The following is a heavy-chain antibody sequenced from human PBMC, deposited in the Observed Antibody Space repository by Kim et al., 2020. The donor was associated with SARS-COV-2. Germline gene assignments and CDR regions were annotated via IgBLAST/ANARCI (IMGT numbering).Heavy chain of an antibody. CDR3: ARDYYDSSGYYYEERSDAFDI. V-gene: IGHV3-48*02. Sequence: GGSLRLSCAASGFTFSSYSMNWVRQAPGKGLEWVSYISSSSITIYYADSVKGRFTISRDNAKNSLYLQMNSLRDEDTAVYYCARDYYDSSGYYYEERSDAFDIWGQGTMVTVSS. CDR2: ISSSSITI. J-gene: IGHJ3*02. CDR1: GFTFSSYS. D-gene: IGHD3-22*01.